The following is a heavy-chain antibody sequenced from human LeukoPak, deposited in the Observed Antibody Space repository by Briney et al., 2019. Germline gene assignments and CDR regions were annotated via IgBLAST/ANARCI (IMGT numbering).Heavy chain of an antibody. CDR3: ARVEVPRDINDWYFDL. CDR2: LYHSGTT. Sequence: SETLSLTCTVSGYSIAHGFFWAWIRQPPEGGLEWIGSLYHSGTTYYNTSLKSRISTSVDTSKNQFSLKLRLVTAADTAVYYCARVEVPRDINDWYFDLWGRGTLVTVSS. CDR1: GYSIAHGFF. J-gene: IGHJ2*01. V-gene: IGHV4-38-2*02. D-gene: IGHD2-15*01.